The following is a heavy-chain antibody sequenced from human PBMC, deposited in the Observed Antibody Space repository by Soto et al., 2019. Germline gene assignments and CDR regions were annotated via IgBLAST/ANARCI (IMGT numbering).Heavy chain of an antibody. CDR1: GYTFTDLY. CDR2: VDPRSGDR. CDR3: ARDNSGPLDY. Sequence: QVQLVQSGAELKKPGASVRVSCKPSGYTFTDLYIHWVRQAPGQGLEWMGWVDPRSGDRRNTQKFQGRVTMSRDTSTSTVYMELNSLTSDDTAVCYCARDNSGPLDYWGQGTLVTVSS. D-gene: IGHD2-8*02. V-gene: IGHV1-2*02. J-gene: IGHJ4*02.